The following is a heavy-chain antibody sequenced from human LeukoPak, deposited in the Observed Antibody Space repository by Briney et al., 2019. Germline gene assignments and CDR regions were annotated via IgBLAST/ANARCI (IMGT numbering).Heavy chain of an antibody. J-gene: IGHJ6*03. V-gene: IGHV4-59*08. CDR2: IYYSGST. CDR3: ARHRGSSWSPYYYYMDV. CDR1: GGSISSYY. D-gene: IGHD6-13*01. Sequence: SETLSLTCTVSGGSISSYYWSWIRQPPGKGLEWIGYIYYSGSTNYNPSLKSRVTTSVDTSKNQFSLKLSSVTAADTAVYYCARHRGSSWSPYYYYMDVWGKGTTVTVSS.